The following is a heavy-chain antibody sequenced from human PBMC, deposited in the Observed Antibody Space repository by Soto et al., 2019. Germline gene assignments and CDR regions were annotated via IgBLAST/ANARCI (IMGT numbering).Heavy chain of an antibody. Sequence: SVKVSCKASGCTFSSYAISWVRQAPGQGLEWMGGIIPIFGTANYAQKFQGRVTITADESTSTAYMELSSLRSEDTAVYYCATYPRGRGYYYGMDVWGQGTTVTVSS. CDR3: ATYPRGRGYYYGMDV. D-gene: IGHD1-26*01. CDR2: IIPIFGTA. CDR1: GCTFSSYA. V-gene: IGHV1-69*13. J-gene: IGHJ6*02.